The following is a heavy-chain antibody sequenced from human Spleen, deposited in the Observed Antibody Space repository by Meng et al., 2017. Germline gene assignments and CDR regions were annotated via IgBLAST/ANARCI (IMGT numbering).Heavy chain of an antibody. CDR1: GYIFSGYY. CDR3: AKDEGTTWSPDY. CDR2: INPNSDDK. J-gene: IGHJ4*02. D-gene: IGHD6-13*01. V-gene: IGHV1-2*06. Sequence: QVQLVQSGAGENKPGAALKVSCKPSGYIFSGYYMHWVRQAPGQGFEWMGRINPNSDDKTHAPNLQGMFTMTSDTSITTAYMELSSLSFDDTAVYYCAKDEGTTWSPDYWGQGTLVTVSS.